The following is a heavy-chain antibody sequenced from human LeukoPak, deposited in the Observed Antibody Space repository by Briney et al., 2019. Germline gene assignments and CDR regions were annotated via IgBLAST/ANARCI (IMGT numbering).Heavy chain of an antibody. V-gene: IGHV4-34*01. Sequence: PSETLSLTCAVYGASFSGYSWSWIRQPPGKGLEWIGEITHSGSTNYNPSLKSRVTISVDTSKNQFSLNLTSVTAADTAVYYCARGVALTPPRFDPWGQGTLVTVSS. D-gene: IGHD4/OR15-4a*01. CDR3: ARGVALTPPRFDP. CDR2: ITHSGST. CDR1: GASFSGYS. J-gene: IGHJ5*02.